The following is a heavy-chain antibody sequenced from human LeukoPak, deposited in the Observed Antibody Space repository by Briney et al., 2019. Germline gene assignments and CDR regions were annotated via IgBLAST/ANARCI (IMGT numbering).Heavy chain of an antibody. D-gene: IGHD5-12*01. V-gene: IGHV1-2*02. CDR1: GYTFTGNY. CDR2: INPNSGGT. J-gene: IGHJ4*02. Sequence: ASVKVSCKPSGYTFTGNYMHWVRQTPGQGLEWMGWINPNSGGTNYAQKFQGRVTMTRDTSISTAYMELSRLRSDDTAVYYCARQSSGGYGLGYWGQGTLVTVSS. CDR3: ARQSSGGYGLGY.